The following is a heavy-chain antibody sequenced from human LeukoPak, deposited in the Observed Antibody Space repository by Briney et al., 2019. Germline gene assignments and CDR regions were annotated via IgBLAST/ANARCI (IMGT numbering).Heavy chain of an antibody. V-gene: IGHV3-74*01. CDR3: ATGREYYYYGMDV. CDR1: GFTFSTHW. CDR2: IYSDGSGT. J-gene: IGHJ6*02. Sequence: GGSLRLSCVASGFTFSTHWMHRARQSPEKGLVWVSRIYSDGSGTTYANSVKGRFTVSRDNAKNTLYLQMNNLRAEDTGVYYCATGREYYYYGMDVWGQGTTVIVSS.